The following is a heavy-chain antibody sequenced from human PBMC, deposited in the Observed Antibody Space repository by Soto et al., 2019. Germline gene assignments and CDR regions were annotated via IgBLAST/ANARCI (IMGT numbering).Heavy chain of an antibody. CDR3: AREDDGGDSLDV. D-gene: IGHD2-21*02. V-gene: IGHV4-30-4*08. J-gene: IGHJ6*02. CDR2: IHHSGSI. CDR1: GDSISSDYYH. Sequence: PSETLSLTCTVSGDSISSDYYHWTWIRQSPGKGLEWIGYIHHSGSILYKQSLRRRITISVDTSKNQFSLHLTSVTAADTAVYFCAREDDGGDSLDVWGQGTTVTVSS.